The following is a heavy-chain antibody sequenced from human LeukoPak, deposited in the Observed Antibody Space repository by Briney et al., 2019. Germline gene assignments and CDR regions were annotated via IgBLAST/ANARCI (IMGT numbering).Heavy chain of an antibody. V-gene: IGHV1-2*02. CDR2: INPNSGGT. CDR1: GYTFTGYY. Sequence: ASVKVSCKASGYTFTGYYMHWVRQAPGQGLEWMGWINPNSGGTNYAQKFQGRVTMTRDTSISTAYMELSRLRSDDTAVYYCARDLSNYYDSSGYADYWGQGTLVTVSS. D-gene: IGHD3-22*01. CDR3: ARDLSNYYDSSGYADY. J-gene: IGHJ4*02.